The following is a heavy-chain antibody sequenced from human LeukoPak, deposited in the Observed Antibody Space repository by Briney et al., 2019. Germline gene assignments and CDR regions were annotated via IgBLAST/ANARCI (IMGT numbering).Heavy chain of an antibody. V-gene: IGHV3-9*01. Sequence: PGRSLRLSCAASGFTFDDYAMHWVRQAPGKGLEWVSGISWNSGSIGYADSVKGRFTISRDNAKNSLYLQMNSLRAEDTALYYCAKDKQQLVHSHFDYWGQGTLVTVSS. CDR2: ISWNSGSI. D-gene: IGHD6-13*01. J-gene: IGHJ4*02. CDR1: GFTFDDYA. CDR3: AKDKQQLVHSHFDY.